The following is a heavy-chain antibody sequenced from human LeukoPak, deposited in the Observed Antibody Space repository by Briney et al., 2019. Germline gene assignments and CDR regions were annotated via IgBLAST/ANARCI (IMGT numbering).Heavy chain of an antibody. V-gene: IGHV4-31*03. CDR1: GGSISSGGYY. CDR3: ARDGGYYDFWSGYPSPHYYYYGMDV. CDR2: IYYSGST. Sequence: SETLSLTCTVSGGSISSGGYYWSWIRQHPGKGLEWIGYIYYSGSTYYNPSLKSRVTISVDTSRNQFSLKLSSVTAADTAVYYCARDGGYYDFWSGYPSPHYYYYGMDVWGQGTTVTVSS. J-gene: IGHJ6*02. D-gene: IGHD3-3*01.